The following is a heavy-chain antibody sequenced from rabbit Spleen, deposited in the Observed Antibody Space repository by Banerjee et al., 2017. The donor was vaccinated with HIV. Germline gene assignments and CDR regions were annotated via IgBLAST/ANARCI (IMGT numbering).Heavy chain of an antibody. D-gene: IGHD4-1*01. J-gene: IGHJ3*01. CDR3: ARDLDGVIGWNFGW. CDR2: IYGGRIHST. CDR1: GFSFSSDYY. V-gene: IGHV1S40*01. Sequence: QSLEESGGDLVKPGASLTLTCTASGFSFSSDYYICWVRQAPGKGLEWIACIYGGRIHSTAYASWAKGRFTISKTSSTTVTLQMTSLTAADTATYFCARDLDGVIGWNFGWWGQGTLVTVS.